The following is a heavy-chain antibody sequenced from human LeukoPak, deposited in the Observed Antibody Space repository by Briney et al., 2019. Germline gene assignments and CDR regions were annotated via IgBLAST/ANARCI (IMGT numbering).Heavy chain of an antibody. Sequence: PSETLSLTCAVYGGSFSGYYWSWIRQPPGKGLEWIGEINLGGSTNYNPSLKSRVTKSVDTSKNQFSLKLSSVTAADTAVYYCARHSATSGWPTFYWYFDLWGRGTLVTVSS. J-gene: IGHJ2*01. CDR2: INLGGST. D-gene: IGHD6-19*01. CDR1: GGSFSGYY. CDR3: ARHSATSGWPTFYWYFDL. V-gene: IGHV4-34*01.